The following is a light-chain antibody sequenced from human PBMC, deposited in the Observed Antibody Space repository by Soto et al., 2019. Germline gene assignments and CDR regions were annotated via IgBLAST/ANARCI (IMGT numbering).Light chain of an antibody. Sequence: DIQMTQSPPTLSASVGDRVTITCRASQSIRHYLAWYQQMPGKAPKLLIYGASTLQSGVPSRFSGSGSGTEFTLTISSLQPDDFGTYFCQRHKSYSQTFGQGTKVEIK. CDR1: QSIRHY. CDR2: GAS. J-gene: IGKJ1*01. CDR3: QRHKSYSQT. V-gene: IGKV1-5*01.